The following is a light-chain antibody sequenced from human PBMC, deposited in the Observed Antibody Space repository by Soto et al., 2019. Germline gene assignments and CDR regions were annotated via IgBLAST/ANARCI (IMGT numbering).Light chain of an antibody. CDR1: SNDVGSYDF. CDR2: EVS. Sequence: QSALTQPASMSGSPGQSITISCTGTSNDVGSYDFVSWYQQQPGKAPKLLIYEVSNRPSGVSHRFSGSKSDNTASLTISGLQSEDEADYYCSSSTTFTTLVFGTGTKVTVL. CDR3: SSSTTFTTLV. V-gene: IGLV2-14*01. J-gene: IGLJ1*01.